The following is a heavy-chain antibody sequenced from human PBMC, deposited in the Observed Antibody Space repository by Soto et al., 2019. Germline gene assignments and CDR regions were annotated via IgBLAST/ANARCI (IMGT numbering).Heavy chain of an antibody. CDR1: GFTFSSYA. Sequence: QVQLVESGGGVVQPGRSLRLSCAASGFTFSSYAMHWVRQAPGKGLEWVAVISYDGSNKYYADSVKGRFTISRDNSKNTLYLQMNSLRAEDTAVYYCARDPRAEARFDYWGQGTLVTVSS. J-gene: IGHJ4*02. CDR2: ISYDGSNK. V-gene: IGHV3-30-3*01. CDR3: ARDPRAEARFDY. D-gene: IGHD6-25*01.